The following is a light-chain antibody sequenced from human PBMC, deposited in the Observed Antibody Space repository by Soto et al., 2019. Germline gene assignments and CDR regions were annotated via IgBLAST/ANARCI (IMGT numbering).Light chain of an antibody. CDR3: QQCGTPLVT. Sequence: EIVLTQSPGTLSLSPGERATLSCRASQSVSSSYLAWYQQKRGQAPRLLIYGASSRANGIPDRFSGSGSGTDFTLTISRLEPEDFAVYYCQQCGTPLVTFGGGTKVEIK. V-gene: IGKV3-20*01. CDR2: GAS. J-gene: IGKJ4*01. CDR1: QSVSSSY.